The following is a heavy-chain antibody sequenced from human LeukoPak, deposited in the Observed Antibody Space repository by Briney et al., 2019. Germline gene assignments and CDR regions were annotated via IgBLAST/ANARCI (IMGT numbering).Heavy chain of an antibody. CDR2: INAGNGNT. J-gene: IGHJ4*02. D-gene: IGHD6-13*01. CDR3: TREAVGYSSSWYDY. CDR1: GYTFTSYA. V-gene: IGHV1-3*01. Sequence: ASVKVSCKASGYTFTSYAMHWVRQAPGQRLEWMGWINAGNGNTKYSQKFQGRVTITRDTSASTAYMELSSLRSEDTAVYYCTREAVGYSSSWYDYWGQGTLVTVSS.